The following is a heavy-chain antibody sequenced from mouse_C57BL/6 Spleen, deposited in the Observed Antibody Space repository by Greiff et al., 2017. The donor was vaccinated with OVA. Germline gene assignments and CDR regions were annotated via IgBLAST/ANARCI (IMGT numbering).Heavy chain of an antibody. CDR1: GYTFTSYW. V-gene: IGHV1-61*01. J-gene: IGHJ2*01. CDR2: IYPSDSET. D-gene: IGHD2-3*01. CDR3: ARRGNGYYHVTFDY. Sequence: QVQLQQPGAELVRPGSSVKLSCKASGYTFTSYWMDWVKQRPGQGLEWIGNIYPSDSETHYNQQFKDKATLTVDKSSSTAYMQLSSLTSEDSAVYYCARRGNGYYHVTFDYWGQGTTLTVSS.